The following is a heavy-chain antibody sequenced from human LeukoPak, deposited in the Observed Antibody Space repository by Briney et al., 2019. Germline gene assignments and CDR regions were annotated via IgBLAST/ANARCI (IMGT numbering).Heavy chain of an antibody. CDR1: GYTFTSYY. Sequence: ASVKVSCKASGYTFTSYYMHWVRQAPGQGLEWMGIISPSGGSTSYAQKFQGRVTMTRDMSTSTVYMELSSLRSEDTAVYYCARVRGSAVAGKNWFDPWGQGTLVTVSS. CDR2: ISPSGGST. CDR3: ARVRGSAVAGKNWFDP. D-gene: IGHD6-19*01. J-gene: IGHJ5*02. V-gene: IGHV1-46*01.